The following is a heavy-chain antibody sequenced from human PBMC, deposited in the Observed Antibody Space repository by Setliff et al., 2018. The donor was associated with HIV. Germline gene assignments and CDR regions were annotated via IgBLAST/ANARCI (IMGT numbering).Heavy chain of an antibody. J-gene: IGHJ4*02. CDR1: SYSIDSGYF. V-gene: IGHV4-38-2*01. D-gene: IGHD5-18*01. CDR2: ISHSGTT. CDR3: ARQVGSQYSYWAYYFDS. Sequence: SETLSLTCGVSSYSIDSGYFWGWIRQPPGKGLEWIGSISHSGTTYYDPSLKSRVTISLDTSTNRFSLKLNSVTAADTAIYYCARQVGSQYSYWAYYFDSWGQGALVTVS.